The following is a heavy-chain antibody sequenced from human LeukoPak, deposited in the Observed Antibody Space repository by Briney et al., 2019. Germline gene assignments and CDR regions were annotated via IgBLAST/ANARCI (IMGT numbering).Heavy chain of an antibody. Sequence: GGSLRLSCAASGFTFSSYAMSWVHQAPGKGLEWVSAISGSGGSTYYAGSVKGRFTITRDNSKNTLYLQMNSLRAEDTAVYYCAKDLLLWFGAAFDYWGQGTLVTVSS. D-gene: IGHD3-10*01. J-gene: IGHJ4*02. CDR2: ISGSGGST. CDR3: AKDLLLWFGAAFDY. V-gene: IGHV3-23*01. CDR1: GFTFSSYA.